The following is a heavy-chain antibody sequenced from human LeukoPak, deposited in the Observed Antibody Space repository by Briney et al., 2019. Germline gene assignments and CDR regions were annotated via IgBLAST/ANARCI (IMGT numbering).Heavy chain of an antibody. J-gene: IGHJ4*02. Sequence: GGSLRLSCAASGFTFSSYSMNWVRQAPGKGLEWVSSISSSSSYIYYADSVKGRFTISRDNAKNSLYLLMNSLRAEDTAVYYCARDRGGKGTSDYWGQGTLVTVSS. CDR3: ARDRGGKGTSDY. CDR2: ISSSSSYI. CDR1: GFTFSSYS. V-gene: IGHV3-21*01. D-gene: IGHD1-14*01.